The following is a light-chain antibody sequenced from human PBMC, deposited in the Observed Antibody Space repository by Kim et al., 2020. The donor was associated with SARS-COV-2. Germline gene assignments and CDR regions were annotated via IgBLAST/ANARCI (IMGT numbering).Light chain of an antibody. CDR2: EVD. CDR3: CSYAGNSVVV. V-gene: IGLV2-23*02. Sequence: QSALTQPASVVGSPGQSITISCSGTSNDVGGYHLVSWYQQHPGKVPKLIIYEVDKRPSGVSNHFSGSKSGNTASLRISGLQAEDEGDYYCCSYAGNSVVVFGGGTQLTVL. CDR1: SNDVGGYHL. J-gene: IGLJ2*01.